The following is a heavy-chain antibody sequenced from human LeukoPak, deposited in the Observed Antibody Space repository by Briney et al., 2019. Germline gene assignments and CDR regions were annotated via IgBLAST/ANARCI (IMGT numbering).Heavy chain of an antibody. CDR1: GGSISSYY. V-gene: IGHV4-59*01. J-gene: IGHJ4*02. D-gene: IGHD5-12*01. Sequence: PSETLSLTCIVSGGSISSYYWSWIRQPPGKGLGWIGYIHYSGSTNYNPSLKSRVTISVDTSKNQFSLRLSSVTAADTAVYYCARSRSRGYSGDFDYWGQGTLVTVSS. CDR2: IHYSGST. CDR3: ARSRSRGYSGDFDY.